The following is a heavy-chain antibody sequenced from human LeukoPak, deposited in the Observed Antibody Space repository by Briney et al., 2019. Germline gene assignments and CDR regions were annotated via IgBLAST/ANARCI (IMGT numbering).Heavy chain of an antibody. D-gene: IGHD6-19*01. CDR2: IIPILGIA. J-gene: IGHJ6*02. V-gene: IGHV1-69*02. CDR3: ARGKRSSEVDV. Sequence: ASVKVSCKASGDTFSSYTISWVRQAPGQGLEWMGRIIPILGIANYAQKFQGRVTITADKSTSTAYMELSSLRSEDTAVYYCARGKRSSEVDVWGQGTTVTVSS. CDR1: GDTFSSYT.